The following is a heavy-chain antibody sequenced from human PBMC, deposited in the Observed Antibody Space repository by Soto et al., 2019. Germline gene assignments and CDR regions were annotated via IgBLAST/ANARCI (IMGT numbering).Heavy chain of an antibody. D-gene: IGHD5-12*01. CDR2: INHSGST. Sequence: SETLSLTCAVYGGSFSGYYWSWIRQPPGKGLEWIGEINHSGSTNYNPSLKSRVTISVDTSKNQFSLKLSSVTAADTAVYYCAGQKYSGYDYRSGGTGNAFDIWGQGTMVTVSS. V-gene: IGHV4-34*01. J-gene: IGHJ3*02. CDR1: GGSFSGYY. CDR3: AGQKYSGYDYRSGGTGNAFDI.